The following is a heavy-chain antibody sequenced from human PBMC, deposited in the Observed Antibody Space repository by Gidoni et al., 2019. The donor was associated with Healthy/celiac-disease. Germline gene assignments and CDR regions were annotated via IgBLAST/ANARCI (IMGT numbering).Heavy chain of an antibody. CDR3: ARIRVYDFAGSYYFDY. V-gene: IGHV2-70*01. D-gene: IGHD3-3*01. CDR1: GFSLSTSGMC. Sequence: VTFRESGPALVKPTQTLTLTCTFSGFSLSTSGMCVRWIRQHPGKALVCLAFIDWDDDKYYSTSLKTRLTISKDTSKNQVVLTMTNMDPVDTATYYCARIRVYDFAGSYYFDYWGQGTLVTVSS. J-gene: IGHJ4*02. CDR2: IDWDDDK.